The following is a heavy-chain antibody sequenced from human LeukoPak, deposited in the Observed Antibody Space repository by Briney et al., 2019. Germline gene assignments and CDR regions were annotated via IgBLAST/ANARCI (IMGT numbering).Heavy chain of an antibody. J-gene: IGHJ3*02. CDR2: ISSSSSYI. V-gene: IGHV3-21*01. CDR3: AREGTFRASDI. Sequence: GGSLRLSCAASGFTFSSYSMNWVRQAPGKGLEWVSPISSSSSYIYYADSVKGRFTISRDNAKNSLYLQMNSLRAEDTAVYYCAREGTFRASDIWGQGTMVTVSS. CDR1: GFTFSSYS. D-gene: IGHD3-16*01.